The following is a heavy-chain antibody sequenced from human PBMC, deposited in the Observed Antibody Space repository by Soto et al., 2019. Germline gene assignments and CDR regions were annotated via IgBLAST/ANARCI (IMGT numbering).Heavy chain of an antibody. CDR2: IGSDGTTI. D-gene: IGHD3-10*01. CDR3: ARDATFADYYGSETYYSFDY. CDR1: GFIFSRFE. Sequence: GGSLRLSCAASGFIFSRFEMNWVRQAPGKGLEWVSYIGSDGTTIYYADSVKGRFTISRDNAKNSLYLQMNSLRAEDTAVYFCARDATFADYYGSETYYSFDYWGQGTLVTVSS. J-gene: IGHJ4*02. V-gene: IGHV3-48*03.